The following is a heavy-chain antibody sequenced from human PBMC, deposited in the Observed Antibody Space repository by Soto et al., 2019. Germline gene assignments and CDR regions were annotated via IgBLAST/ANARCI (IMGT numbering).Heavy chain of an antibody. Sequence: QVQLVQSGAEVKKPGASVKVSCKASGYTFTNYHMYWARQAPGQGLEWVGIINPSGGSTSYAQKFQGRVTMTRDTSTSTVYMELRSLRSEDTAMYYCARGTSGGSDGYYFDYWGQGTLVTVSS. J-gene: IGHJ4*02. CDR1: GYTFTNYH. V-gene: IGHV1-46*03. CDR3: ARGTSGGSDGYYFDY. D-gene: IGHD1-26*01. CDR2: INPSGGST.